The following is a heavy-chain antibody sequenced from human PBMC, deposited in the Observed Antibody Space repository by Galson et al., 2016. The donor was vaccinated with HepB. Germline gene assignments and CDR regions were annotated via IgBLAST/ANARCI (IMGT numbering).Heavy chain of an antibody. J-gene: IGHJ6*04. CDR2: ISSGGYT. CDR1: GLSVSSDY. CDR3: ARATRYFDWRYQYGMDV. Sequence: SLRLSCAASGLSVSSDYMSWVRQALGKGLEWVAVISSGGYTYYAQSVKGRLTISRDNSKNTLYLQMNRLGAEDTAVYYCARATRYFDWRYQYGMDVWGKGTTVTVSS. D-gene: IGHD3-9*01. V-gene: IGHV3-53*01.